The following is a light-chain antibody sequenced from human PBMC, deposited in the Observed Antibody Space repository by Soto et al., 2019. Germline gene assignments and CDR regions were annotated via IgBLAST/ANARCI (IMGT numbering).Light chain of an antibody. CDR1: ENIDDY. CDR2: GAS. Sequence: IQMTQSPSSLSASVGDRVTITCRASENIDDYLNWYQQKPGKAPKLLIHGASNLQGGVPSRFSATGSGTDFTLSINTLHHEDFATYYCQQRYNAPPYTFGPGTIVDLK. J-gene: IGKJ3*01. CDR3: QQRYNAPPYT. V-gene: IGKV1-39*01.